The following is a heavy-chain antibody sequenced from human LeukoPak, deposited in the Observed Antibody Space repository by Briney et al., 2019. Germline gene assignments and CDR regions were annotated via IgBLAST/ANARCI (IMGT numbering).Heavy chain of an antibody. J-gene: IGHJ2*01. CDR3: AKIGVTGSWFFDL. D-gene: IGHD3-3*01. CDR2: ISANSVYT. Sequence: GGSLRLSCVASGFTFSNHGMSWVRQDPGKGLEWVYSISANSVYTYYAASVKGRFTISRDNSKNTLFLQMNNMGAEDTAIYFCAKIGVTGSWFFDLWGRGTLLSVSS. CDR1: GFTFSNHG. V-gene: IGHV3-23*01.